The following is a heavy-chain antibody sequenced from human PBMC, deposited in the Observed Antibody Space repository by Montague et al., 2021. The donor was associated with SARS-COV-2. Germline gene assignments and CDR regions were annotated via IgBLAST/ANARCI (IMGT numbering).Heavy chain of an antibody. CDR2: ISSSGSTI. J-gene: IGHJ6*02. D-gene: IGHD1-26*01. CDR3: ARDDSIVGNTKDYYYGMDV. Sequence: SLRLSCAASGLTFSDYYMSWIRQAPGKGLEWVSHISSSGSTINYADSVKGRFTISRDNAKNSLYLQMNSLRAEDTALYYCARDDSIVGNTKDYYYGMDVWGQGTTVTVSS. V-gene: IGHV3-11*01. CDR1: GLTFSDYY.